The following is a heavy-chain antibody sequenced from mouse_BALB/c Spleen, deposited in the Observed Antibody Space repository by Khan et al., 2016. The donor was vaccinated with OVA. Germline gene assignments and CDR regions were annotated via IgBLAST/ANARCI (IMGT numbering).Heavy chain of an antibody. J-gene: IGHJ4*01. CDR2: IWADGST. CDR1: GFSLTGYG. CDR3: ARDKGNPYAMDY. D-gene: IGHD2-1*01. Sequence: QVQLQQSGPGLVAPSQSLSITCTVSGFSLTGYGVNWVRQPPGKGLEWLGMIWADGSTAYNSALKSRPSISKDNSKSQVFLKMNSLQTDDTARYYCARDKGNPYAMDYWGQGTSVTVSS. V-gene: IGHV2-6-7*01.